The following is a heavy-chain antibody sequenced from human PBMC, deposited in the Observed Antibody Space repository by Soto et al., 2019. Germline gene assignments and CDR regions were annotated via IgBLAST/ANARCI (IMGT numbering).Heavy chain of an antibody. D-gene: IGHD3-22*01. V-gene: IGHV3-7*01. Sequence: TGGSLRLSCAASGFTFSSYWMSWVRQAPGKGLEWVANIKQDGSEKYYVDSVKGRFTISRDNAKNSLYLQMNSLRAEDTAVYYCARNLYYDRRPSPLLGGMDVWGQGTTVTVSS. CDR1: GFTFSSYW. CDR2: IKQDGSEK. J-gene: IGHJ6*02. CDR3: ARNLYYDRRPSPLLGGMDV.